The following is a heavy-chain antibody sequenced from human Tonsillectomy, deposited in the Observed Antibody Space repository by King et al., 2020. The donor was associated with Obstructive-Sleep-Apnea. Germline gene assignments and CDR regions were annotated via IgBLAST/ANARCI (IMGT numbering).Heavy chain of an antibody. D-gene: IGHD3-22*01. J-gene: IGHJ4*02. V-gene: IGHV2-70*11. Sequence: VTLKESGPALVKPTQTLTLTCTFSGFSLSTSGMCVSWIRQPPGKALEWLARIDWDDDKYYSTSLKTRLTISKDTSKNQVVLTMTNMDPVDTATYYCARIQGTGYYDSSGYYTLYYFDYWGQGTLVTVSS. CDR1: GFSLSTSGMC. CDR2: IDWDDDK. CDR3: ARIQGTGYYDSSGYYTLYYFDY.